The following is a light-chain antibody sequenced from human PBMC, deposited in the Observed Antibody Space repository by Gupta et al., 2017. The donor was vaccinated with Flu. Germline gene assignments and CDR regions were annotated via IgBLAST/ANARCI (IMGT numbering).Light chain of an antibody. CDR1: SSNIGAGYD. J-gene: IGLJ3*02. Sequence: QSVLTQPPSVSGAPGQRVTISCTGSSSNIGAGYDVHWYQPLPGTAPKLLIYGNSNRTSGVPDRFSGSKSGTSASLAITGLQAEDEADYYCQSYDSSLSGGVFGGGTKLTVL. CDR2: GNS. V-gene: IGLV1-40*01. CDR3: QSYDSSLSGGV.